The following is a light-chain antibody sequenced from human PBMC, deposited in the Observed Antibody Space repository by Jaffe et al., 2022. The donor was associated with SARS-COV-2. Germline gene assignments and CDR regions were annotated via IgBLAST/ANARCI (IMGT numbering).Light chain of an antibody. J-gene: IGKJ5*01. CDR1: QSVSSTY. V-gene: IGKV3-20*01. CDR2: GAS. Sequence: EIVLTQSPGTLSLSPGERATLSCRASQSVSSTYLAWYQQKPGQAPRLLIYGASSRATGIPDRFRGSGSGTDFTLTISRLEPEDFAVYYCQQYGSSLITFGQGTRLESK. CDR3: QQYGSSLIT.